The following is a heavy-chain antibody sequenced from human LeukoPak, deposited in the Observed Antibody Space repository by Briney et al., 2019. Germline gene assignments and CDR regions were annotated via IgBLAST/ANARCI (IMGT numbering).Heavy chain of an antibody. V-gene: IGHV3-21*04. CDR3: VSSYDSSGYYPYYFDY. D-gene: IGHD3-22*01. Sequence: PGGSLRLSCAASGFTFSSYSMNWVRQAPGKGLEWVSSISSSSSYIYYADSVKGRFTISRDNSKNTLYLQMNSLRAEDTAVYYCVSSYDSSGYYPYYFDYWGQGTLVTVSS. CDR1: GFTFSSYS. J-gene: IGHJ4*02. CDR2: ISSSSSYI.